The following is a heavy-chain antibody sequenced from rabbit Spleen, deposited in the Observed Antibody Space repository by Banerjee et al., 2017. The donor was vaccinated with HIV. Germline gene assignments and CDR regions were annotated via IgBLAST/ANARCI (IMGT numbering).Heavy chain of an antibody. V-gene: IGHV1S40*01. D-gene: IGHD3-1*01. CDR2: IYAGSSYST. Sequence: QSLEESGGDLVKPGASLTLTCTASGFSFSSDYYICWVRQAPGKGLEWIACIYAGSSYSTYYASWAKGRFTISKTSPTTVTLQMTSLTGADTATYFCARTSGSAGTYGYLALWGPGTLVTVS. CDR1: GFSFSSDYY. CDR3: ARTSGSAGTYGYLAL. J-gene: IGHJ4*01.